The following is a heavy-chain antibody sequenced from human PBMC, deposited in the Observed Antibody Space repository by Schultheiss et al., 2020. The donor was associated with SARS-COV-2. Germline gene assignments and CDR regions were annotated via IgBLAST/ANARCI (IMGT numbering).Heavy chain of an antibody. V-gene: IGHV1-2*02. Sequence: ASVKVSCKASGYTFTGYYMHWVRQAPGQGLEWMGWINPNSGDTNYAQKFQGRVTMTRDTSISTAYMELRSLRSDDTAVYYCARFEYSSCYGLDYWGQGTLVTVSS. D-gene: IGHD6-6*01. CDR1: GYTFTGYY. CDR2: INPNSGDT. CDR3: ARFEYSSCYGLDY. J-gene: IGHJ4*02.